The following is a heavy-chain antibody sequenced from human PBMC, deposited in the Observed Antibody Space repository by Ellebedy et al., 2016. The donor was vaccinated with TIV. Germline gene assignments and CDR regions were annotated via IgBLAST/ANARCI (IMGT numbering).Heavy chain of an antibody. J-gene: IGHJ4*02. D-gene: IGHD2-2*01. CDR1: GFTFSSYA. CDR3: AKVSCSSTSCSTDY. Sequence: GESLKISCAASGFTFSSYAMSWVCQAPGKGLEWVSAISGSGGSTYYADSVKGRFTISRDNSKNTLYLQMNSLRAEDTAVYYCAKVSCSSTSCSTDYWGQGTLVTVSS. V-gene: IGHV3-23*01. CDR2: ISGSGGST.